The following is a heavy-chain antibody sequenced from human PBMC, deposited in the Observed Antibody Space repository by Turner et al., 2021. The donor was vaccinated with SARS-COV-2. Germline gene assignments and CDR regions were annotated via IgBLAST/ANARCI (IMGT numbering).Heavy chain of an antibody. Sequence: QITLKESGPTLVKPTLTVTLTCSFTGLSLSTSGVGVGRIRQLPGKALAWLALSYWDYDKRYSPSLKSRLTITKDTSRNQVVLTMTNVDPVDTATYYGAHSPLKRRVVPFDYWGQGTLVTVSS. CDR1: GLSLSTSGVG. D-gene: IGHD2-15*01. V-gene: IGHV2-5*02. J-gene: IGHJ4*02. CDR2: SYWDYDK. CDR3: AHSPLKRRVVPFDY.